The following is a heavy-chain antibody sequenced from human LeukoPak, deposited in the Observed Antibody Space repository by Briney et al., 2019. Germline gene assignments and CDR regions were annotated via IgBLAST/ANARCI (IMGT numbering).Heavy chain of an antibody. CDR2: IYPGDSDT. CDR1: GCGFTSYW. V-gene: IGHV5-51*01. Sequence: GESLQISCKGSGCGFTSYWIGWGRRMPGKGVGWMGIIYPGDSDTRYSPSFQGQVTISADKSISTAYLQWSSLKASDTAMYYCARHIERGYYGSGSYYKHWGQGTLVTVSS. CDR3: ARHIERGYYGSGSYYKH. J-gene: IGHJ4*02. D-gene: IGHD3-10*01.